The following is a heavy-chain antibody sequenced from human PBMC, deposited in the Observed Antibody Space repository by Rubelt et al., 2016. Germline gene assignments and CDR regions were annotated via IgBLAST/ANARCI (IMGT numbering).Heavy chain of an antibody. D-gene: IGHD6-19*01. CDR3: AKDLDSSGWYDDFGAFDI. Sequence: GKGLEWVSAISGSGGSTYYADSVKGRFTISRDNSKNTLYLQMNSLRAEDTAVYYCAKDLDSSGWYDDFGAFDIWGQGTMVTVSS. CDR2: ISGSGGST. V-gene: IGHV3-23*01. J-gene: IGHJ3*02.